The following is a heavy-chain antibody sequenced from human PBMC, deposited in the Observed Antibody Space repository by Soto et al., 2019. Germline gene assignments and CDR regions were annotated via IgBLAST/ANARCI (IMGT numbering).Heavy chain of an antibody. V-gene: IGHV1-69*13. CDR2: IIPIFGTA. J-gene: IGHJ6*02. D-gene: IGHD2-2*01. CDR3: ARGEDIVVVPAALSPPLVNYYGMDV. Sequence: ASVKVSCKASGGTFSSYAISWVRQAPGQGLEWMGGIIPIFGTANYAQKFQGRVTITADESTSTAYMELSSLRSEDTAVYYCARGEDIVVVPAALSPPLVNYYGMDVWGQGTTVTVSS. CDR1: GGTFSSYA.